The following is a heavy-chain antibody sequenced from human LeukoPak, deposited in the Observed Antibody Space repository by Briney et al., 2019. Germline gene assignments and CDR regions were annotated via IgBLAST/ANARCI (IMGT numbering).Heavy chain of an antibody. CDR1: GFTFSDYY. CDR3: ARHPPPAAMNYYGMDV. J-gene: IGHJ6*02. D-gene: IGHD2-2*01. V-gene: IGHV3-11*01. Sequence: PGGSLRLSCAASGFTFSDYYMSWIRQAPGKGLEWVSYISSSGSTIYYADSVKGRFTISRDNAKNSLYLQMNSLRAEDTAVYYCARHPPPAAMNYYGMDVWGQGTTVTVSS. CDR2: ISSSGSTI.